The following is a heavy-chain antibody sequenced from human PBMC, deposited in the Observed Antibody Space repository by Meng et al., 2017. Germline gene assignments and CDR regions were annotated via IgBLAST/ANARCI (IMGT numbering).Heavy chain of an antibody. CDR1: GYTFTSYY. CDR3: ARDHRSMGRGSWYFPDY. D-gene: IGHD6-13*01. CDR2: INPSGGST. J-gene: IGHJ4*02. V-gene: IGHV1-46*01. Sequence: ASVKVSCKASGYTFTSYYMHWVRQAPGQGLEWMGIINPSGGSTSYAQKFQGRVTMTRDTSTSTVYMELSSLRSEDTAVYYCARDHRSMGRGSWYFPDYWGQGTLVTVSS.